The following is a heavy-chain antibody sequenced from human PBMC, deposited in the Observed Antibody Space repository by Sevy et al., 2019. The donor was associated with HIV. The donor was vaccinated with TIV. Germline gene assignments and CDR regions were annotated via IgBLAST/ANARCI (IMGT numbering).Heavy chain of an antibody. CDR1: GFTFSSYA. CDR3: ARGGGRITMTRPNDS. V-gene: IGHV3-30-3*01. CDR2: ISYDGSNK. J-gene: IGHJ4*02. D-gene: IGHD3-22*01. Sequence: GGSLRLSCAASGFTFSSYAMHWVRQAPGKGLEWVAVISYDGSNKYHADSVKGRFTISRDNSKNTLYLQMNSLRAEDTAVYYCARGGGRITMTRPNDSWGQRTLVTVSS.